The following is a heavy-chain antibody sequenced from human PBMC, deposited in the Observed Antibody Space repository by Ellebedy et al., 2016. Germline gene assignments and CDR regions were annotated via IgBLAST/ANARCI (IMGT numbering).Heavy chain of an antibody. CDR3: ARDRYYYDSSGYFLD. V-gene: IGHV3-33*01. D-gene: IGHD3-22*01. J-gene: IGHJ4*02. CDR1: GFTFSSYG. Sequence: GGSLRLSXAASGFTFSSYGMHWVRQAPGKGLEWVAVIWYDGSNKYYADSVKGRFTISRDNSKNTLYLQMNSLRAEDTAVYYCARDRYYYDSSGYFLDWGQGTLVTVSS. CDR2: IWYDGSNK.